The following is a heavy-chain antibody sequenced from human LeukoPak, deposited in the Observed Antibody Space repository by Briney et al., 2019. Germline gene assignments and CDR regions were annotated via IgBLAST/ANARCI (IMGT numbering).Heavy chain of an antibody. Sequence: PGGSLRLSCAASGFTFSSYEMNWVRQAPGKGLEWVSSISSSDSHVYYADSGKGRFTISRDNAKNSLYLQMNSLRAEDTGVYYCARDRTGVCLDYWGQGTLVTVSS. CDR1: GFTFSSYE. D-gene: IGHD6-6*01. CDR2: ISSSDSHV. CDR3: ARDRTGVCLDY. V-gene: IGHV3-48*03. J-gene: IGHJ4*02.